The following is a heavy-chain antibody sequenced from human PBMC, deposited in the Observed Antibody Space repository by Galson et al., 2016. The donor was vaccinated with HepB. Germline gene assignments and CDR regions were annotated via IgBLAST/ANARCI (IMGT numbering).Heavy chain of an antibody. CDR2: ISGDGLLT. V-gene: IGHV3-43*02. J-gene: IGHJ6*02. D-gene: IGHD1-14*01. CDR3: AKDIAGVPGNIYFYYHGKDV. CDR1: GFTFDDYA. Sequence: SLRLSCAASGFTFDDYAMHWVRKAPGKGLEWVSLISGDGLLTYYADSVKGRFTISRDDSKSSLYLQMNSLRPEDTGLYYCAKDIAGVPGNIYFYYHGKDVWGQCTTVTVSS.